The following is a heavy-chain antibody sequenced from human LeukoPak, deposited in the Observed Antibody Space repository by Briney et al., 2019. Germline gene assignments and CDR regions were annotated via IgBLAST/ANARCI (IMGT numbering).Heavy chain of an antibody. CDR2: ISGSGTST. D-gene: IGHD2-15*01. V-gene: IGHV3-23*01. CDR3: AKCLTGGSCYAAFDF. J-gene: IGHJ4*02. Sequence: GGSLRLSCAASGFTFSTYAMSWVRQAPGKGLEWVSAISGSGTSTYYADSVKGRFIISRNNSKNTLFLQMNSLRAVDTAVYYCAKCLTGGSCYAAFDFWGQGTLVTVSS. CDR1: GFTFSTYA.